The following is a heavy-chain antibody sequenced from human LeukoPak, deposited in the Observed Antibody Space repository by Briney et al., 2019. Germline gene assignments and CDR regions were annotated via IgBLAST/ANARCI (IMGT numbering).Heavy chain of an antibody. D-gene: IGHD6-13*01. J-gene: IGHJ5*02. CDR3: ARVGIAAAGNWFDP. CDR2: INHSGST. V-gene: IGHV4-34*01. Sequence: GEINHSGSTNYNPSLKTRVTISVDTSKNQFSLKLSSVTAADTAVYYCARVGIAAAGNWFDPWGQGTLVTVSS.